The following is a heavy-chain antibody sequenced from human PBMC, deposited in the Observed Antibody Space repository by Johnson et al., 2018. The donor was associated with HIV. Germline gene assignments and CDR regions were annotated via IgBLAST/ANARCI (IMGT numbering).Heavy chain of an antibody. Sequence: QVQLVESGGGVVQPGRSLRLSCAASGFTFNSYAMHWVRQAPGRGLEWVAVISYDGSNKYYADSVKGRFTISRDNSKNTLYLQMNSLIAEDTAVFYCARAYNDAFDIWGQGTMVTVSS. D-gene: IGHD5-24*01. V-gene: IGHV3-30-3*01. J-gene: IGHJ3*02. CDR1: GFTFNSYA. CDR2: ISYDGSNK. CDR3: ARAYNDAFDI.